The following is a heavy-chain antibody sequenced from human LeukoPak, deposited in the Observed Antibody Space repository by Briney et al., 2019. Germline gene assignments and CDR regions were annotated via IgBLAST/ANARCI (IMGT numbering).Heavy chain of an antibody. CDR2: IRHDGSTK. J-gene: IGHJ4*02. D-gene: IGHD3-16*01. V-gene: IGHV3-30*02. CDR1: GFIFSTYG. Sequence: GGSLRLSCAASGFIFSTYGMYWVRQAPGKGLEWVAFIRHDGSTKNYADSVKGRSTISRDNSKNTLYLQMNSLRAEDTAVYYCAKDSLADIDYWGQGTLVTVSS. CDR3: AKDSLADIDY.